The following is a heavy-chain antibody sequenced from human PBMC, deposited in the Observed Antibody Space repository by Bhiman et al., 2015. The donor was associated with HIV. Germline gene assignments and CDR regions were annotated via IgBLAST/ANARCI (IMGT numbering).Heavy chain of an antibody. CDR2: ISSSSSYI. CDR1: GFTFSHYA. J-gene: IGHJ6*02. D-gene: IGHD3-16*02. V-gene: IGHV3-21*03. CDR3: AREGRSSLFVDV. Sequence: EVQLVESGGGLVQPGGSLRLSCAASGFTFSHYAMHWVRQAPGKGLEWVSSISSSSSYIYYADSVKGRFTISRDNAKNSLYLQMNSPRAEDTAVYYCAREGRSSLFVDVWGQGTTVTVSS.